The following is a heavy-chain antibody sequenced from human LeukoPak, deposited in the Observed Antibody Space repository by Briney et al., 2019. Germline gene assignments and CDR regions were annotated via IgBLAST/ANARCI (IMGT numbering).Heavy chain of an antibody. CDR2: INPSGGST. CDR1: GYTFTSYY. Sequence: GASVKVSCKASGYTFTSYYMHWVRQAPGQGLEWMGIINPSGGSTSYAQKFQGRVTMTRDMSTSTVYMELSSLRSEDTAVYYCARGLASRGQWLVREDWGQGTLVTVSS. J-gene: IGHJ4*02. CDR3: ARGLASRGQWLVRED. D-gene: IGHD6-19*01. V-gene: IGHV1-46*01.